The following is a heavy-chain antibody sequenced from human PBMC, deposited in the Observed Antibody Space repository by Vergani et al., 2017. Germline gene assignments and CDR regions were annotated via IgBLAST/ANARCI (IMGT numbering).Heavy chain of an antibody. CDR2: INHSGST. CDR1: GGSFSGYY. D-gene: IGHD5-18*01. Sequence: QVQLQQWGAGLLKPSETLSLTCAVYGGSFSGYYWSWIRQPPGKGLEWIGEINHSGSTNYNPSLKSRVTISVDTSKNQFSLKLSSVTAADTAVYYCARDGGHSYGSVNYYYYYMDVWGKGP. J-gene: IGHJ6*03. V-gene: IGHV4-34*01. CDR3: ARDGGHSYGSVNYYYYYMDV.